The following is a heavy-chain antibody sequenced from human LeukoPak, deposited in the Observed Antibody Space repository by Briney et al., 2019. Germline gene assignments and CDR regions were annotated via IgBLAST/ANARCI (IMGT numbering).Heavy chain of an antibody. CDR2: ISGSGAST. V-gene: IGHV3-23*01. J-gene: IGHJ4*02. Sequence: PGGSLRLSCAASRFTFSTYAMSWVRQAPGKGLEWISDISGSGASTYYADSVKGRFTISRDNSKNALYLQMNSLRAEDTAGYYCAKDRASAYYPYSFDYWGQGTLVTVSS. CDR3: AKDRASAYYPYSFDY. D-gene: IGHD3-22*01. CDR1: RFTFSTYA.